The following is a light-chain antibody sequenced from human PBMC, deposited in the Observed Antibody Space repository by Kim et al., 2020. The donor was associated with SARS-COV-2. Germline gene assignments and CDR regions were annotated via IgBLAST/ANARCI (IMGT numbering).Light chain of an antibody. V-gene: IGKV3-15*01. CDR2: GAA. J-gene: IGKJ4*01. CDR1: QSVSSN. CDR3: QQYNNWPLT. Sequence: VSPGESATLACRASQSVSSNLAWYQQKTGQAPSLLIYGAATRATGIPARFSGSGSGTEFTLTISSLQSEDFAVYYCQQYNNWPLTFGGGTKVDIK.